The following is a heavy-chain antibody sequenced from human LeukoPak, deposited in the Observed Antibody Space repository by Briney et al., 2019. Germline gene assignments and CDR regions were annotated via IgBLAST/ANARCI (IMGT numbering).Heavy chain of an antibody. Sequence: ASVKVSCKASGYTFTSYGISWVRQAPGQGLEWMGIINPSGGSTSYAQKFQGRVTMTRDTSTSTVYMELSSLRSEDTAVYYCARVGIRIAAAKTAADYWGQGTLVTVSS. CDR3: ARVGIRIAAAKTAADY. D-gene: IGHD6-13*01. J-gene: IGHJ4*02. V-gene: IGHV1-46*01. CDR2: INPSGGST. CDR1: GYTFTSYG.